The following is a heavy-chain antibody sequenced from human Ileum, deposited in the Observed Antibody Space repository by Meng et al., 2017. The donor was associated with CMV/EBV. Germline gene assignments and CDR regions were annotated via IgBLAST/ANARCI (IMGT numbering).Heavy chain of an antibody. J-gene: IGHJ4*02. D-gene: IGHD6-13*01. CDR2: ISYDGSNK. CDR1: GFTFSTYA. CDR3: ARDLRYSISRGDY. V-gene: IGHV3-30-3*01. Sequence: GGSLRLSCAASGFTFSTYAMHWVRQAPGKGLDWVAVISYDGSNKYYADSVKGRFTISRDNSKNTLYLQMNSLRAEDTAVYYCARDLRYSISRGDYWGQGTLVTVSS.